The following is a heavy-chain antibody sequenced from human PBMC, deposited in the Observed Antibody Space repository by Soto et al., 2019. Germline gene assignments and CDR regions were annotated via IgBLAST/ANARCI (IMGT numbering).Heavy chain of an antibody. J-gene: IGHJ4*02. V-gene: IGHV3-23*01. CDR3: AKGFGISWQYYLDY. D-gene: IGHD3-10*01. CDR2: IRGSGGGT. Sequence: EVQLLESGGGLVQPGGSLRLSCAASGFSFASYAMNWVRQAPGKGLGWVSGIRGSGGGTYYADAVKGRFTISRDNSKNTLDLQLSSLRVEDTAVYYCAKGFGISWQYYLDYWGQGTLVTVSS. CDR1: GFSFASYA.